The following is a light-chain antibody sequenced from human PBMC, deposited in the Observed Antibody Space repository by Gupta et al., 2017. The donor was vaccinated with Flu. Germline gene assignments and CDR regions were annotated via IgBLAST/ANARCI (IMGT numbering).Light chain of an antibody. V-gene: IGLV3-1*01. J-gene: IGLJ2*01. Sequence: SYELPQPPSVPVSPGQTASITCSGDKLGDKYACWYQQRPGQSPVLVIYQDSKRPSGIPERFSGSNSGNTATLTISGTQAMDEADYYCQAWDSSTGHVVFGGGTKLTVL. CDR2: QDS. CDR1: KLGDKY. CDR3: QAWDSSTGHVV.